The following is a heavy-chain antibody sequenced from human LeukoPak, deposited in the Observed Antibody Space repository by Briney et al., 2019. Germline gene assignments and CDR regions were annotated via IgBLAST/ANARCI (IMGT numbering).Heavy chain of an antibody. CDR2: ISSSGGTI. CDR1: GFTFSSYE. Sequence: GGSLRLSCAASGFTFSSYEMNWVRQAPGKGLEWVSYISSSGGTIYYADSVKGRFTISRDNAKNSLYLQMNSLRAEDTAVYYCARDTGFPGRWGQGTLVTVSS. V-gene: IGHV3-48*03. CDR3: ARDTGFPGR. J-gene: IGHJ4*02. D-gene: IGHD2-8*02.